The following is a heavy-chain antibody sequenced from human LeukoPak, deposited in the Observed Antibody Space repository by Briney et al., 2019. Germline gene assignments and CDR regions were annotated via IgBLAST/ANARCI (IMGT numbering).Heavy chain of an antibody. D-gene: IGHD1-14*01. Sequence: GGSLRLSCALSGFTSSSYRMHWVRRVPGRGLVWVSRINDDGTYTVYADSVKGRFPISRDNAKNTLYLQMNSLRGEDTAVYYCGREIQAPGKTLEYWAERTRVTV. CDR2: INDDGTYT. CDR1: GFTSSSYR. V-gene: IGHV3-74*01. CDR3: GREIQAPGKTLEY. J-gene: IGHJ4*02.